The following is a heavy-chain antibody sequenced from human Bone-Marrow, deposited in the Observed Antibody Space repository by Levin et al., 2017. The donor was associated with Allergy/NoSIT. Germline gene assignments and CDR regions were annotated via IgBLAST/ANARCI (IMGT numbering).Heavy chain of an antibody. CDR1: GDSIHNTNYC. V-gene: IGHV4-39*01. J-gene: IGHJ4*01. CDR3: ARPSTTIRGIIITNFDY. CDR2: ICNSGTT. D-gene: IGHD3-10*01. Sequence: SQTLSLTCTVSGDSIHNTNYCWAWIRQPPGKGLEWIGSICNSGTTYYSPSLKSRVTLSVETSKNQFSLKLSSMTSADTAVYFCARPSTTIRGIIITNFDYWGHGTLVTVSS.